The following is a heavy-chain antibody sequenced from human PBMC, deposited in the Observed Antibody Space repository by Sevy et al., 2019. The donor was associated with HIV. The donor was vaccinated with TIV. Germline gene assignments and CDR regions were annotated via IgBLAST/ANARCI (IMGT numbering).Heavy chain of an antibody. CDR3: AGGVFTLYYFDS. D-gene: IGHD3-10*01. J-gene: IGHJ4*02. V-gene: IGHV4-38-2*02. CDR2: VYPSGSA. CDR1: ASSITSDNL. Sequence: SETLSLTCTVSASSITSDNLWGWIWQPPGKGLEWIGNVYPSGSAYYNPSFKSRVTISADTSKNQFSLKLTSVTAADTAVYFCAGGVFTLYYFDSWGQGTLVTVSS.